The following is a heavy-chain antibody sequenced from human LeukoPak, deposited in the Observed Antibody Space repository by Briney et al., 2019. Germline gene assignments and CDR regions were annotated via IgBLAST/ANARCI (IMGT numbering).Heavy chain of an antibody. D-gene: IGHD6-19*01. CDR1: GDSFSSNSAA. J-gene: IGHJ5*02. V-gene: IGHV6-1*01. CDR3: AKLGDSST. CDR2: TYYRSKLYN. Sequence: SQTLSLTCAISGDSFSSNSAAWSWIRQSPSRGLEWLGRTYYRSKLYNDYAVSVKSRIIIKPDTSKNQFSLQLNSVTPEDTAVYYCAKLGDSSTWGQGTLVTVSS.